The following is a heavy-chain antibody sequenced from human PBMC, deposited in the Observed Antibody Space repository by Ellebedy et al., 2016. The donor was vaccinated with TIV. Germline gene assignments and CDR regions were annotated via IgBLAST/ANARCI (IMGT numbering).Heavy chain of an antibody. Sequence: GESLKISXAASGFTFSSYAMHWVRQAPGKGLEWVAVIWYDGSNKYYADSVKGRFTISRDNSKNTLYLQMNSLRAEDTAVYYCATPYGHWGQGTLVTVSS. CDR3: ATPYGH. D-gene: IGHD3-10*01. CDR1: GFTFSSYA. CDR2: IWYDGSNK. V-gene: IGHV3-33*08. J-gene: IGHJ4*02.